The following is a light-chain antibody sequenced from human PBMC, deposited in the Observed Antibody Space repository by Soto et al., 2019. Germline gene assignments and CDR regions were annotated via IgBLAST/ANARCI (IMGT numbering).Light chain of an antibody. J-gene: IGKJ4*01. CDR1: QSVSRY. V-gene: IGKV3-11*01. Sequence: EIGLTQSPATLSLSPGDRATLSCRASQSVSRYLAWYQQKPGQAPRLLIHDTSTRATGVPDTFSGSGSGTEFTLTISSLEPEDSAMYYCQQRFSWPPTFDGVTHVAIK. CDR2: DTS. CDR3: QQRFSWPPT.